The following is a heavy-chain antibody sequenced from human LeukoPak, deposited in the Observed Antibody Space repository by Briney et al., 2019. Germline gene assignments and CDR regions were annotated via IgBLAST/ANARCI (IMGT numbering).Heavy chain of an antibody. CDR1: GYTFTGYY. CDR3: ARLSSHYGDYKVDP. J-gene: IGHJ5*02. V-gene: IGHV1-2*02. CDR2: INPNSGGT. D-gene: IGHD4-17*01. Sequence: GASVKVSCKASGYTFTGYYMHWVRQVPGQGLEWMGWINPNSGGTNYAQKFQGRVTMTRDTSISTAYMELSRLRSEDTAVYYCARLSSHYGDYKVDPWGQGTLVTVSS.